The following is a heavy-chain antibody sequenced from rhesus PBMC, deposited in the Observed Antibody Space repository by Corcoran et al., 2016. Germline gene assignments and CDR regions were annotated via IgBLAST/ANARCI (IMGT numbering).Heavy chain of an antibody. D-gene: IGHD6-25*01. CDR1: GYSISSGYG. CDR2: GGMNRDKT. CDR3: ARAQYNGSWKKCLEV. J-gene: IGHJ1*01. Sequence: QVQLQESGPGLVKPSETLSLTCAVSGYSISSGYGWSWIRQPPGPGRGWIGYGGMNRDKTDRDPSHERRDSFSKDTSKSDMSLRRSSVTGGERAVYYCARAQYNGSWKKCLEVWGQGALVTGSS. V-gene: IGHV4-127*01.